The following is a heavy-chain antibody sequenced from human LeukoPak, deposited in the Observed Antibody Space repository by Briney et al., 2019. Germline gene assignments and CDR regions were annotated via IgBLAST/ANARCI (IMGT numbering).Heavy chain of an antibody. V-gene: IGHV3-23*01. Sequence: GGSLRLSCAASGFTFNYYAMTWVRQAPGKGLEWVSTISGPGGTTYYADSVKGRFTVSRDNSKNTLYLQMNSLRAEDTAVYYCARLLAYNSGGEAFDHWGQGTLVTVSS. CDR1: GFTFNYYA. J-gene: IGHJ4*02. CDR2: ISGPGGTT. CDR3: ARLLAYNSGGEAFDH. D-gene: IGHD1-20*01.